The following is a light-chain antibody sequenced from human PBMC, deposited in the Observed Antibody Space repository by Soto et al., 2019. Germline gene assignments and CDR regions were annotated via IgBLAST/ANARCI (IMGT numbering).Light chain of an antibody. CDR3: QQYNNWPPIT. J-gene: IGKJ5*01. V-gene: IGKV3-15*01. CDR1: QSVSSN. CDR2: GAS. Sequence: EIVMTQSPATLSVSPGERATLSCRASQSVSSNLAWYQQKPGQAPRLLIYGASTRATGIPARFSGSGSGTEFTLTISSLQSEDFAVYYYQQYNNWPPITFGQGTRVDIK.